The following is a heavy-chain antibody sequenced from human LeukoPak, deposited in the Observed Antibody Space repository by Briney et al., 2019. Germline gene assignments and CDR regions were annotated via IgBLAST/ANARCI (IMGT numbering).Heavy chain of an antibody. D-gene: IGHD1-26*01. V-gene: IGHV4-59*01. Sequence: TSETLSLTCTVSGGSISSYYWSWIRQPPGKGLEWIGYIYYSGSTNYNPSLKSRVTISVDTSKNQFSLKLSSVTAADTAVYYCARSGSSTAFAFDIWGQGTMVTVSS. CDR3: ARSGSSTAFAFDI. J-gene: IGHJ3*02. CDR1: GGSISSYY. CDR2: IYYSGST.